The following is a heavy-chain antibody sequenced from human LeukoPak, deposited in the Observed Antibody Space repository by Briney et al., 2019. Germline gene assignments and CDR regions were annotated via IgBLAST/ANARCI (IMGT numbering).Heavy chain of an antibody. CDR1: GFTFRDYT. Sequence: GGSLRLSCAASGFTFRDYTMNWVRQAPGKGLEWVSAINKGGSFMKHADSVKGRFIVSRDNAKNLLFLQMNSLRVEDTAVYFCAIEVLDVVAPGTNPMDYWGQGTRVTVSS. CDR2: INKGGSFM. CDR3: AIEVLDVVAPGTNPMDY. V-gene: IGHV3-21*01. D-gene: IGHD2-8*01. J-gene: IGHJ4*02.